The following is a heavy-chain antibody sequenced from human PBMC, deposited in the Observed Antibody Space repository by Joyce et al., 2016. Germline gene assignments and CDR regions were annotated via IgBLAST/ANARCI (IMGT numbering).Heavy chain of an antibody. CDR1: GYSFNDYW. CDR3: ARKQKSGPVDY. CDR2: LYPDNSDT. D-gene: IGHD3-3*01. J-gene: IGHJ4*02. Sequence: EVRLVQSRAEVKKPGDFLKISCQGSGYSFNDYWIGWVRQTPEKGLEWMGLLYPDNSDTKYSPSFPGQVTISADRSRGAAYLQWSRLKASDTAIYYCARKQKSGPVDYWGQGTLVSVSS. V-gene: IGHV5-51*01.